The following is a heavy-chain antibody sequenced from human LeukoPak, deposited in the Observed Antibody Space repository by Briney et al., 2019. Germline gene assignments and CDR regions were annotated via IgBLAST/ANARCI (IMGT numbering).Heavy chain of an antibody. CDR1: GGSFSGYY. CDR2: INHSGST. V-gene: IGHV4-34*01. CDR3: ARGRYSSGWYHYYFDY. Sequence: PSETLSLTCAVYGGSFSGYYWSWIRQPPGKGLEWIGEINHSGSTNYNPSLKSRVTISVDTSKNQFSLKLSSVTAADTAVYYCARGRYSSGWYHYYFDYWGQGTLVTVSS. D-gene: IGHD6-19*01. J-gene: IGHJ4*02.